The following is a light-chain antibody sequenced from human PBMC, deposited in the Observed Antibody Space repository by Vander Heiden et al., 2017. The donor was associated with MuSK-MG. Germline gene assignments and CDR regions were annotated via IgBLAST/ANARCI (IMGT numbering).Light chain of an antibody. CDR1: CYDIGSNY. Sequence: QSVLTQPPSPSGTPGQRVTIPCSRSCYDIGSNYFYWYQPIPGAAPKLLIFSNNQRPSGLPARCSGTKSGTSASVATIGLRAEEEADYYCAAWDDSRSGWVFGGGTKLTVL. J-gene: IGLJ3*02. V-gene: IGLV1-47*02. CDR2: SNN. CDR3: AAWDDSRSGWV.